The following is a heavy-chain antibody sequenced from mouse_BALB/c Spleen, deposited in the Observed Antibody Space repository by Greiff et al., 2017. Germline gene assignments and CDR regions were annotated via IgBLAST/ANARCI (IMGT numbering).Heavy chain of an antibody. D-gene: IGHD2-1*01. CDR1: GFAFSSYD. J-gene: IGHJ4*01. Sequence: EVQLVESGGGLVKPGGSLKLSCADSGFAFSSYDMSWVRQTPEKRLEWVAYISSGGGSTYYPETVKGRFTISRDNAKNTLYLQRSSLKSEDTAMYYCARHEGGNYARAMDYWGQGTSVTVSS. V-gene: IGHV5-12-1*01. CDR2: ISSGGGST. CDR3: ARHEGGNYARAMDY.